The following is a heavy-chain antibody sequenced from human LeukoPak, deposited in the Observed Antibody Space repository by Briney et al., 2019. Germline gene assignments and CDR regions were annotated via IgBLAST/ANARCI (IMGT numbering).Heavy chain of an antibody. Sequence: SETLSLTCAVYGGSFSGYYWGWIRQPPGKGLEWIGSIYHSGSTYYNPSLKSRVTISVDTSKNQFSLKLSSVTAADTAVYYCARVYNWNDQNWFDPWGQGTLVTVSS. CDR2: IYHSGST. J-gene: IGHJ5*02. D-gene: IGHD1-20*01. V-gene: IGHV4-38-2*01. CDR1: GGSFSGYY. CDR3: ARVYNWNDQNWFDP.